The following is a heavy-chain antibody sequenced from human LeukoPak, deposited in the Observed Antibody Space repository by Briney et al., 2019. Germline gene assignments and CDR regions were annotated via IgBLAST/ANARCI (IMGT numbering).Heavy chain of an antibody. V-gene: IGHV3-21*01. CDR1: GFTFSSYN. CDR2: ISSSSSYI. D-gene: IGHD6-19*01. J-gene: IGHJ4*02. CDR3: ARDQEAVAVGSSWDY. Sequence: GGSLRLSCAASGFTFSSYNMNWVRQAPGKGLEWVSSISSSSSYIYYADSVKGRFTISRDNAKNSLYLQMNSLRAEDTAVYYCARDQEAVAVGSSWDYWGQGTLVTVSS.